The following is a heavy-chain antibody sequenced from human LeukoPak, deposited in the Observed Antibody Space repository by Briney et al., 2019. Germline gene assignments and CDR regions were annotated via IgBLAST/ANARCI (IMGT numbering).Heavy chain of an antibody. D-gene: IGHD4-23*01. CDR3: ARDLSNYGGNPFDP. V-gene: IGHV4-61*02. J-gene: IGHJ5*02. CDR1: GGSISSGSYY. Sequence: SETLSLTCTVSGGSISSGSYYWSWIRQPAGKGLEWIGRIYTSGSTNYNPSLKSRVTISVDTSKNQLSLKLSSVTAADTAVYYCARDLSNYGGNPFDPWGQGTLVTVSS. CDR2: IYTSGST.